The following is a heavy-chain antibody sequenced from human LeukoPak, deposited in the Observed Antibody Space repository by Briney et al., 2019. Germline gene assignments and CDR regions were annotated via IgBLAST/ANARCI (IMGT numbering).Heavy chain of an antibody. D-gene: IGHD6-13*01. CDR1: GYTFTSYG. CDR2: ISAYNGNT. Sequence: GASVKVSCKASGYTFTSYGISWVRQAPGQGLEWMGWISAYNGNTNYAQKFQGRVTMTRDTSTSTVYMELSSLRSEDTAVYYCARVPYSSSWYQGGFDPWGQGTLVTVSS. V-gene: IGHV1-18*01. J-gene: IGHJ5*02. CDR3: ARVPYSSSWYQGGFDP.